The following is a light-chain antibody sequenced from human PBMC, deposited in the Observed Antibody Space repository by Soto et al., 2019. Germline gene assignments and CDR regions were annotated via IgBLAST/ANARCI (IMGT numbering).Light chain of an antibody. CDR3: SSYRTMSSLV. J-gene: IGLJ2*01. CDR2: EVS. Sequence: QSALTQPASVSGSPGQSSTISCTGTSDDIGDYNYVSWYQQHPGEAPKLIIYEVSARPSGVSSRFSGSKSANTASLTITGLQAEDEADYYCSSYRTMSSLVFGGGTKLTVL. V-gene: IGLV2-14*01. CDR1: SDDIGDYNY.